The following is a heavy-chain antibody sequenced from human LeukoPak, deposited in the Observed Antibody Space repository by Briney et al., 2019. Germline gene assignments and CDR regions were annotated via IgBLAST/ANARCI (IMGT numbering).Heavy chain of an antibody. CDR2: MSYSGSS. V-gene: IGHV4-39*01. D-gene: IGHD3-22*01. Sequence: SETLSLTCTVSGGSISSTINFWGWIRQAPGMGLEWIGSMSYSGSSYYNSSLESRVTMSVDTSKSQVSLRLNSVTAAETAVYYCARHLDYNYVGSGPAYFDYWGQGTLVTVSA. CDR3: ARHLDYNYVGSGPAYFDY. J-gene: IGHJ4*02. CDR1: GGSISSTINF.